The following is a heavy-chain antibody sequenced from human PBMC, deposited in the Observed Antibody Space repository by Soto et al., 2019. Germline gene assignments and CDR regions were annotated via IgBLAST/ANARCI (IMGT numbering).Heavy chain of an antibody. J-gene: IGHJ5*02. D-gene: IGHD6-19*01. Sequence: SETLSLTCTVSGASISSYFWTWIRQPAGKGLDWIGRISTRGTTNYNPSLKSRVTMSVDTSKNHSSLNLSSVTAADTAVYYCAREAGPDRWFDPWGQGPLVTVSS. CDR2: ISTRGTT. CDR1: GASISSYF. CDR3: AREAGPDRWFDP. V-gene: IGHV4-4*07.